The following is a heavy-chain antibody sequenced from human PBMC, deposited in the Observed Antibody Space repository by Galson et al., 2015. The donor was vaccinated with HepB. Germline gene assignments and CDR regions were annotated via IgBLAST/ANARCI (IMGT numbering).Heavy chain of an antibody. CDR2: ISGSGVTT. CDR1: GFTFSSYA. Sequence: SLRLSCAASGFTFSSYAMSWVRQAPGKGLEWVSGISGSGVTTYYADSVKGRFTISRDNSKNTLYLQMNSLRAEDTAVYYCAKDGSRDGYTWAYYYYMDVWGKGTTVTVSS. V-gene: IGHV3-23*01. J-gene: IGHJ6*03. CDR3: AKDGSRDGYTWAYYYYMDV. D-gene: IGHD5-24*01.